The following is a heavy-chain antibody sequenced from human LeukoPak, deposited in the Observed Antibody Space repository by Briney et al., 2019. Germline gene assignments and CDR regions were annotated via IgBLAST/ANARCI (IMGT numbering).Heavy chain of an antibody. CDR3: ARARTMVRGASLDY. D-gene: IGHD3-10*01. CDR2: INHSGST. V-gene: IGHV4-34*01. CDR1: GGSFSGYH. J-gene: IGHJ4*02. Sequence: SETLSLTCAVYGGSFSGYHWSWIRQPPGKGLEWIGEINHSGSTNYNPSLKSRVTISVDTSKNQFSLKLSSVAAADTAVYYCARARTMVRGASLDYWGQGTLVTVSS.